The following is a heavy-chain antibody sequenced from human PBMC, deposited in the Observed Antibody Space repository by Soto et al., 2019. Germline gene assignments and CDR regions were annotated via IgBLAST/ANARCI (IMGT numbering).Heavy chain of an antibody. Sequence: QVQLVQSGAEVKRPGSSVKVSCKASGDTFNFYSINWVRQAPGLGLEWMGRVNPIVSMSNYAQKFQGRVTMTADKXXXXXXXXXXXXXXXXXXXXXXXXXXXXXXXXXDYWGQGALVTVSS. J-gene: IGHJ4*02. V-gene: IGHV1-69*02. CDR2: VNPIVSMS. CDR1: GDTFNFYS. CDR3: XXXXXXXXXXXDY.